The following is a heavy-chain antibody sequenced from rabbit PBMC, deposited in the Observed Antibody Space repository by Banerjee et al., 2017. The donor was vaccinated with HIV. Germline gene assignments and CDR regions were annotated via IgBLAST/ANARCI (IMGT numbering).Heavy chain of an antibody. J-gene: IGHJ4*01. CDR2: IYTTSGST. D-gene: IGHD4-1*01. CDR3: AREEYVGANSL. CDR1: GIDFSSYYR. V-gene: IGHV1S43*01. Sequence: QQQLEESGGGLVKPGGTLTLTCKASGIDFSSYYRMCWVRLAPGRGLELIACIYTTSGSTWYASWVNGRFTISKTSSTTVTLQMTSLTAADTATYFCAREEYVGANSLWGPGTLVTVS.